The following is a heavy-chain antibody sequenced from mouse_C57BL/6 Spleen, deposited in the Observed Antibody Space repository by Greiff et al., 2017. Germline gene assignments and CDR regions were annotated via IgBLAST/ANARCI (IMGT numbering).Heavy chain of an antibody. CDR2: ISYDGSN. D-gene: IGHD2-4*01. J-gene: IGHJ4*01. CDR1: GYSITSGYY. V-gene: IGHV3-6*01. CDR3: AREGLRRAMDY. Sequence: VQLKESGPGLVKPSQSLSLTCSVTGYSITSGYYWNWIRQFPGNKLEWMGYISYDGSNNYNPSLKNRISITRDTSKNQFFLKLNSVTTEETATYYCAREGLRRAMDYWGQGTSVTVSS.